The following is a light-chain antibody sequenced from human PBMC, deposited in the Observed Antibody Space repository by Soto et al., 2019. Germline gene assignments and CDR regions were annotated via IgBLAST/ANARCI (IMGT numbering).Light chain of an antibody. CDR1: QIISSW. V-gene: IGKV1-5*01. CDR3: QQYNSYPWT. J-gene: IGKJ1*01. Sequence: DIQMTQSPSTLSASVGDRFTITCRASQIISSWLAWYQQKPGKAPKLLIHDASSLESGVPSRFSGSGSGTEFTLTISSLQPDDFATYYCQQYNSYPWTFGQGTTVDIK. CDR2: DAS.